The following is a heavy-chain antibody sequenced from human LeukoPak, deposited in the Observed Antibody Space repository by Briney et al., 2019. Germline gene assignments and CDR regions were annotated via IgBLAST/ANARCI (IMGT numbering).Heavy chain of an antibody. CDR1: GNSFGDYY. CDR2: IYTSGST. V-gene: IGHV4-4*07. J-gene: IGHJ1*01. Sequence: SETLSLTCTVSGNSFGDYYWSWIRQPAGKGLEWIGRIYTSGSTTYNPSLKSRVTISVDTSKNQFSLKLRSVTAADTAVYYCARVVQSTDSSGFYLPEYFQHWGQGTLVTVSS. D-gene: IGHD3-22*01. CDR3: ARVVQSTDSSGFYLPEYFQH.